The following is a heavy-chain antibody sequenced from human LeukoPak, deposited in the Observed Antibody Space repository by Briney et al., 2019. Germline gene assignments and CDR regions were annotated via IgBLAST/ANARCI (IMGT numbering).Heavy chain of an antibody. Sequence: PGGSLRLSCAASGFTFSSYAMSWVRQAPGKGLEWVSAISGSGGSTYYADSVKGRFTISRDNSKNTLYLQMNSLRAEDTAVYYCAKDRHNVVPEGPTFDYWGQGTLVTVSS. J-gene: IGHJ4*02. CDR2: ISGSGGST. D-gene: IGHD2-2*01. V-gene: IGHV3-23*01. CDR1: GFTFSSYA. CDR3: AKDRHNVVPEGPTFDY.